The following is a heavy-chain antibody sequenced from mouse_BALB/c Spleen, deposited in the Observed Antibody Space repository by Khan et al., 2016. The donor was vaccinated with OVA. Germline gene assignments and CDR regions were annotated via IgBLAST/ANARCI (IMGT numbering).Heavy chain of an antibody. V-gene: IGHV1-7*01. D-gene: IGHD1-1*02. J-gene: IGHJ2*01. CDR2: INPSTGYT. CDR1: GYTFTSYW. Sequence: QVQLQQSGAELAKPGASVKMSCKASGYTFTSYWMHWVKQRPGQGLEWIGYINPSTGYTEYNQKFKDKATLTADKSSSTAYMQLSSLTSEDSVVYYCARRVGHFDYWGQGTTLTVSS. CDR3: ARRVGHFDY.